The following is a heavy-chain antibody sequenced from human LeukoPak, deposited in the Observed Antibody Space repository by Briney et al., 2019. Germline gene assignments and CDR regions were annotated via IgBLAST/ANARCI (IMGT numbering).Heavy chain of an antibody. D-gene: IGHD2-21*01. CDR2: VVPNSGVT. Sequence: GASVKVSCKATGYTLSDYYMHWVRQAPGQGLEWMGWVVPNSGVTNYAQKFQGRVTMTRDTSISTAYMELSRVTSGDSAIYFCARGSVVLGLDVWGQGTTVTVSS. CDR3: ARGSVVLGLDV. V-gene: IGHV1-2*02. CDR1: GYTLSDYY. J-gene: IGHJ6*02.